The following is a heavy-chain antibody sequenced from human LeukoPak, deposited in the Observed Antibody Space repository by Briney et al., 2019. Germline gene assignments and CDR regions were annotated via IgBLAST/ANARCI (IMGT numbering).Heavy chain of an antibody. CDR2: IYHSGST. J-gene: IGHJ4*02. Sequence: SETLSLTCAVSGYSISSGYYWGWIRQPPGKGLEWIGSIYHSGSTYYNPSLKSRVTISVDTSKNQFSLKLSSVTAADTAVYYCASGVWHSSSWYGTNYWGQGTLVTVSS. V-gene: IGHV4-38-2*01. D-gene: IGHD6-13*01. CDR1: GYSISSGYY. CDR3: ASGVWHSSSWYGTNY.